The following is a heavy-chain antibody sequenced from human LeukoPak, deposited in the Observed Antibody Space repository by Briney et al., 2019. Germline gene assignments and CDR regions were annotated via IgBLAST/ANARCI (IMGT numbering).Heavy chain of an antibody. CDR2: ISWNSGSI. D-gene: IGHD3-22*01. Sequence: GGSLRLSCAASGFTFGDYAMHWVRQAPGKGLEWVSGISWNSGSIGYADSVKGRFTISRDNAKNSLYLQMNSLGAEDTALYYCAKGNYYDLPYYFDYWGQGTLVTVSS. CDR3: AKGNYYDLPYYFDY. J-gene: IGHJ4*02. CDR1: GFTFGDYA. V-gene: IGHV3-9*01.